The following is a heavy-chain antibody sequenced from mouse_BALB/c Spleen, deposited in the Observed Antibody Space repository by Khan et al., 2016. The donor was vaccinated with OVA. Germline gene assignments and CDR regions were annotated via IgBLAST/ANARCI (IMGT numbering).Heavy chain of an antibody. CDR1: GISITSGNYR. V-gene: IGHV3-5*02. CDR3: ARDYGSLYWYFDV. D-gene: IGHD1-1*01. CDR2: IYYSGTV. J-gene: IGHJ1*01. Sequence: EVQLVESGPGLVKPSQTVSLTCTVTGISITSGNYRWSWIRQFPGNKLEWIGNIYYSGTVTYNPSLTSRTTITRDTSKNQFFLEMNSLTAEDTATYYCARDYGSLYWYFDVWGAGTTLTVSS.